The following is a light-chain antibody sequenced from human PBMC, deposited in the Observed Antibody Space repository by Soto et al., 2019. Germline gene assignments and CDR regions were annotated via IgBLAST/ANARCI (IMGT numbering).Light chain of an antibody. CDR3: LQDYNYPRT. J-gene: IGKJ1*01. V-gene: IGKV1-6*01. CDR1: QDIGKD. CDR2: EAS. Sequence: AVQMTQSRASLSASVGDRVRLTCRASQDIGKDLGWYQQKPGEAPKLLIFEASTVQTGVPSRFSGSGSGTDLTLTISSLQPEDFATYFGLQDYNYPRTFGQGTTVALK.